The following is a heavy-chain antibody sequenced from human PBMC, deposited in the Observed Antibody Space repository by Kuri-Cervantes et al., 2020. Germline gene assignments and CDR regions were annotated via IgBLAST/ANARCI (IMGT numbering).Heavy chain of an antibody. CDR3: ARANTPWELSH. D-gene: IGHD1-26*01. Sequence: GGSLRLSCAASGFTVSSNYMSWVRQAPGKGLEWVSVIYSGGSTYYADSVKGRFTISRDNSKNTLYLQMNSLRVEDTAVYYCARANTPWELSHWGQGTLVTVSS. CDR2: IYSGGST. CDR1: GFTVSSNY. V-gene: IGHV3-53*01. J-gene: IGHJ4*02.